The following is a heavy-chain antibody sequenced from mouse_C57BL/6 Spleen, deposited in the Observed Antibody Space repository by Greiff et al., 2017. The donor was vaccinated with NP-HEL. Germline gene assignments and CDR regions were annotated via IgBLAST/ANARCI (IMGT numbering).Heavy chain of an antibody. J-gene: IGHJ1*03. Sequence: QVQLQQPGAELVRPGTSVKLSCKASGYTFTSYWMHWVKQRPGQGLEWIGVIDPSDSYTNYNQKFKGKATLTVDTSSSTAYMQLSSLTSEDSAVYYCARAYSNYEGYFDVWGTGTTVTVSS. CDR2: IDPSDSYT. CDR1: GYTFTSYW. CDR3: ARAYSNYEGYFDV. V-gene: IGHV1-59*01. D-gene: IGHD2-5*01.